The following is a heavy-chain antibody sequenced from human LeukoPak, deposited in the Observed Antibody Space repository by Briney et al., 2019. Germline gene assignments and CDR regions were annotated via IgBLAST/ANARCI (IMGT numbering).Heavy chain of an antibody. J-gene: IGHJ4*02. V-gene: IGHV3-23*01. CDR2: ISGSGDNT. CDR3: AKDFVVVPGNVNYFDY. CDR1: GVIVRSNY. Sequence: GGSLRLSCVGSGVIVRSNYMTWVRQAPGKGLEWVSAISGSGDNTYYADSVKGRFTVSRDNSKNTLYVQMKSLRAEDTAVYYCAKDFVVVPGNVNYFDYWGQGTLVTVSS. D-gene: IGHD2-21*02.